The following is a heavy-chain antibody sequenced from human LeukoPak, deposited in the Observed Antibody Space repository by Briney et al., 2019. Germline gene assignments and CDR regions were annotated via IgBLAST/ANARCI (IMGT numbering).Heavy chain of an antibody. CDR1: GLTFSSYW. J-gene: IGHJ4*02. D-gene: IGHD3-22*01. CDR3: ARDLEPTRYYYDSSGYYDN. Sequence: GGSLRLSCAASGLTFSSYWMHWVRQAPGKGLVWVSRINSDGSSTSYADSVKGRFTISRDNAKNSLYLQMNSLRAEDTAVYYCARDLEPTRYYYDSSGYYDNWGQGTLVTVSS. V-gene: IGHV3-74*01. CDR2: INSDGSST.